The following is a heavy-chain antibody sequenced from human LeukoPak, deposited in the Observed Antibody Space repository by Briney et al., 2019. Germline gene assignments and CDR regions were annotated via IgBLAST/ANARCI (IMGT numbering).Heavy chain of an antibody. Sequence: SVKVSCKASGYTFTSYGISWVRQAPGQGLEWMGGIIPIFGTANYAQKFQGRVTITADESTSTAYMELSSLRSEDTAVYYCARVTGASPFDAFDIWGQGTMVTVSS. CDR2: IIPIFGTA. CDR3: ARVTGASPFDAFDI. CDR1: GYTFTSYG. D-gene: IGHD7-27*01. V-gene: IGHV1-69*13. J-gene: IGHJ3*02.